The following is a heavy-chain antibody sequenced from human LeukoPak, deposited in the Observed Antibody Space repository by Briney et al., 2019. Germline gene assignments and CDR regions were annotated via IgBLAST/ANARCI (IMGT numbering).Heavy chain of an antibody. Sequence: PGGSLRLSCAASGFTFSTYGMHWVRQAPGKGLEWVALIWNDGNRKYYADSVKGRFSISRDNSKDILYLQMDSLRAEDTALYWCVRAIYSGGFYGMDVWGQGTTVTVSS. D-gene: IGHD6-19*01. CDR1: GFTFSTYG. CDR2: IWNDGNRK. CDR3: VRAIYSGGFYGMDV. V-gene: IGHV3-33*01. J-gene: IGHJ6*02.